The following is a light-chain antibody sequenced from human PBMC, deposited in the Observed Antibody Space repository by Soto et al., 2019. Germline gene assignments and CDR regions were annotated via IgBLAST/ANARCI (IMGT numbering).Light chain of an antibody. CDR3: QQYGSSLA. J-gene: IGKJ1*01. CDR1: QSVKSDS. Sequence: VLTQSPGTLSLSPGEGATLSCRASQSVKSDSLAWYQQKPGQAPRLLIYGASTRATGIPDRFRGSGSGTDFTLTIRRLEPEDFAVYWCQQYGSSLAFGQGTKVDIK. V-gene: IGKV3-20*01. CDR2: GAS.